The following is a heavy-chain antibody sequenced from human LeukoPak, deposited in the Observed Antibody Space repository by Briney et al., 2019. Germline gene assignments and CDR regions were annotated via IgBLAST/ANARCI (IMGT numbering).Heavy chain of an antibody. CDR2: IKSDGSRT. Sequence: GGSLRLSCGASGFAFSSYWMHWVRQAPGKGLVWVSRIKSDGSRTDYADSVKGRFIISRDNAKNTLYLQMSSLRVEDTAVYYCARDSYYYDDRGSHYYGIDVWGHGTTVTVSS. V-gene: IGHV3-74*01. J-gene: IGHJ6*02. D-gene: IGHD3-22*01. CDR3: ARDSYYYDDRGSHYYGIDV. CDR1: GFAFSSYW.